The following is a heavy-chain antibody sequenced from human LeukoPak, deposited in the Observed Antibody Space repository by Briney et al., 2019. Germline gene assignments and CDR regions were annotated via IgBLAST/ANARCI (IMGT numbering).Heavy chain of an antibody. CDR3: AKDYGSGSSYYYMDV. J-gene: IGHJ6*03. CDR1: GFTFSSYG. D-gene: IGHD3-10*01. CDR2: IWYDGSNK. Sequence: PGGSLRLSCAASGFTFSSYGMHWVRQAPGKGPEWVAVIWYDGSNKYYADSVKGRFTISRDNSKNTLYLQMNSLRAEDTAVYYCAKDYGSGSSYYYMDVWGKGTTVTVSS. V-gene: IGHV3-33*06.